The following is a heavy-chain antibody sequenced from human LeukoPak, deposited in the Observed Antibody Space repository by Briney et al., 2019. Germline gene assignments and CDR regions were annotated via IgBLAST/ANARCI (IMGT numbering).Heavy chain of an antibody. V-gene: IGHV4-61*02. CDR1: RMSIITNTYY. CDR2: VHPSGRT. Sequence: SETLSLTCTVSRMSIITNTYYWSWLRQAAGKGLEWIGRVHPSGRTDYNPSLKSRVTISVDTSKNQFSLKLSSVTAADTAVYYCARDHTRYYDFWSGYVDYWGQGTLVTVSS. D-gene: IGHD3-3*01. J-gene: IGHJ4*02. CDR3: ARDHTRYYDFWSGYVDY.